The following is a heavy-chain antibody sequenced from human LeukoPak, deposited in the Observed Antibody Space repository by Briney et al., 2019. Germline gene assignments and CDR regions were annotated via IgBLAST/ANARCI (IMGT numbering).Heavy chain of an antibody. CDR2: INHSGST. CDR3: ARGGGVTMVRGVPKPYYFDY. V-gene: IGHV4-34*01. J-gene: IGHJ4*02. D-gene: IGHD3-10*01. Sequence: SETLSLTCAVYGGSFSVYYWSWIRQPPGKGLEWIGEINHSGSTNYNPSLKSRVTISVDTSKNQFSLKLSSVTAADTAVYYCARGGGVTMVRGVPKPYYFDYWGQGTLVTVSS. CDR1: GGSFSVYY.